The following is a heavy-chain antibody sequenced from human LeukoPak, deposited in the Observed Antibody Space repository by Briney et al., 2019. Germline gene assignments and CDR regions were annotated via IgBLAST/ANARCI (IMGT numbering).Heavy chain of an antibody. CDR2: INPNSGGT. D-gene: IGHD6-19*01. J-gene: IGHJ4*02. Sequence: ASVKVSCKASGYTFTGYYMHWVRQAPGQGLEWMGWINPNSGGTNYAQKFQGWVTMTRDTSISTAYMELSRLRSDDTAVYYCARLSSGWHGGPRYYFDYWGQGTLVTVSS. CDR3: ARLSSGWHGGPRYYFDY. CDR1: GYTFTGYY. V-gene: IGHV1-2*04.